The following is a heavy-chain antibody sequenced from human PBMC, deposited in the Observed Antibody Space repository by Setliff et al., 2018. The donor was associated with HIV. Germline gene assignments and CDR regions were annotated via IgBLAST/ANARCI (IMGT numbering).Heavy chain of an antibody. V-gene: IGHV4-59*08. D-gene: IGHD2-8*01. CDR3: ARHSPTVGVRGDAFDI. Sequence: SETLSLTCTVSGGSISSHCWIWIRQPPGKGLEWIGYIHYSGATNYNPSLKIRVTISLDTSRTQFSLRLSSVTAADTAVYYCARHSPTVGVRGDAFDIWGQGTVVTVSS. CDR1: GGSISSHC. J-gene: IGHJ3*02. CDR2: IHYSGAT.